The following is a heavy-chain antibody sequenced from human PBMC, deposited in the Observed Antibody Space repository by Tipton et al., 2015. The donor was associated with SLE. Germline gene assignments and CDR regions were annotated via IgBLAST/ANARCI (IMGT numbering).Heavy chain of an antibody. J-gene: IGHJ4*02. CDR1: GFTVSSNY. Sequence: SLRLSCAASGFTVSSNYMSWVRQAPGKGLEWVANIGPDGRTVYYADSLKGRFTISRDNAQNSLYLQMNTLRAEDTAVYYCSRGNFQHQGFWGQGTLVTVSS. V-gene: IGHV3-7*04. D-gene: IGHD2/OR15-2a*01. CDR3: SRGNFQHQGF. CDR2: IGPDGRTV.